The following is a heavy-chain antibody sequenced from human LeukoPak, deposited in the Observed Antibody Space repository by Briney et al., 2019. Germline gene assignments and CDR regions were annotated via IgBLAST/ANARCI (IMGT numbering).Heavy chain of an antibody. J-gene: IGHJ4*02. CDR3: APYPPRGYSYGSDY. V-gene: IGHV1-69*06. Sequence: EASVKVSCKASGGSFSIYAICWVRQAPGQGLEWMGSIIPIFGTANYAQKFQGRVTITADKSTSTAYMELSSLRSEDTAVYYCAPYPPRGYSYGSDYWGQGTLVTVSS. CDR1: GGSFSIYA. D-gene: IGHD5-18*01. CDR2: IIPIFGTA.